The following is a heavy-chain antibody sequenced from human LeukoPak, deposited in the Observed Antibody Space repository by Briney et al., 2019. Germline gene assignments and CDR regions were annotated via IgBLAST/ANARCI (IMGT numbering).Heavy chain of an antibody. V-gene: IGHV3-30*04. J-gene: IGHJ5*02. CDR2: ISYDGSNK. CDR1: GFTFSSYA. Sequence: PGGSLRLSCAASGFTFSSYAMHWVRQAPGKGLEWVAVISYDGSNKYYADSVKGRFTISRDNSKNTLYLHVNSLRPEDTAVYYCAKSGLGYSSSAMVRYNWFDPWGQGTLVTVSS. CDR3: AKSGLGYSSSAMVRYNWFDP. D-gene: IGHD6-6*01.